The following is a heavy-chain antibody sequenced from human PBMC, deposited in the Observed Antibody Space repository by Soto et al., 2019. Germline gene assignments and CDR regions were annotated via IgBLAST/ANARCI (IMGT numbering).Heavy chain of an antibody. CDR2: TYYRSKWYN. V-gene: IGHV6-1*01. CDR3: ARDLGSTGHFDY. D-gene: IGHD7-27*01. Sequence: WIRQSPSRGLEWLGRTYYRSKWYNDYAVSVKSRITINPDTSKNQFSLQLNSVTPEDTAVYYCARDLGSTGHFDYWGQGTLVTVSS. J-gene: IGHJ4*02.